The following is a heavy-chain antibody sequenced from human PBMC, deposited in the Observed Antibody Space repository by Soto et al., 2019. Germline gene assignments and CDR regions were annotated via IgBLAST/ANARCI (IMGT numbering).Heavy chain of an antibody. CDR3: SRHEEGRRVVFYGMAV. CDR1: GFTFSRSD. V-gene: IGHV3-73*02. J-gene: IGHJ6*02. Sequence: QLVESGGGLVQAGGSLRLSCSASGFTFSRSDLHWVRQAPGKGLEWVGRVRSKIHNYAASFADSVRGRFTISSNDSDNTVSLEMSGLKSEDTALYCCSRHEEGRRVVFYGMAVWGQGTTVTVSS. CDR2: VRSKIHNYAA. D-gene: IGHD3-3*01.